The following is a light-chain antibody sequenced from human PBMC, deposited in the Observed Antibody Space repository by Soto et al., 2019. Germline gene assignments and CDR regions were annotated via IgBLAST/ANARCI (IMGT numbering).Light chain of an antibody. V-gene: IGKV3-11*01. Sequence: EIVLTQSPATLSLSPGERATLSCRASQSVSSYLAWYQQKPGQVPRLLIYDASNRATGIPARFSGRGSGTDFTLTISSLEPEDFAVYYCQQRSNWPPITFGQGTRLEIK. CDR2: DAS. CDR1: QSVSSY. CDR3: QQRSNWPPIT. J-gene: IGKJ5*01.